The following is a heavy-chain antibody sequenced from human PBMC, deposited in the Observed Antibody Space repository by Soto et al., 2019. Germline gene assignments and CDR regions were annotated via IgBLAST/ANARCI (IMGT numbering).Heavy chain of an antibody. CDR1: GFTFSNYW. Sequence: EVQLVESGGGLVQPGGSLRLSCAATGFTFSNYWMHWVRQAPGKGLVWVSRINSDGSTTNYADSVKGRFTNSRDNAKNTLYLQMNSLRAEDTAVYYCARGNYYSMDVWGQGTTVTVSS. J-gene: IGHJ6*02. CDR2: INSDGSTT. V-gene: IGHV3-74*01. CDR3: ARGNYYSMDV.